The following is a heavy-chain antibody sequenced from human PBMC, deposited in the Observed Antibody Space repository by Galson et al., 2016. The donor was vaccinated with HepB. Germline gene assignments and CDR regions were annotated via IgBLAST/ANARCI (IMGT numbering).Heavy chain of an antibody. Sequence: SLRLSCAASEFTFDFNTYTIHWVRQAPGKGLEWVSSITGSGTYINYADSVKGRFSISRDNSKNTLYLQMNSLRAEDTAVYYCAKDLRVPAYSGSGSYWGQGTLVTVSS. V-gene: IGHV3-21*04. CDR1: EFTFDFNTYT. CDR2: ITGSGTYI. CDR3: AKDLRVPAYSGSGSY. D-gene: IGHD3-10*01. J-gene: IGHJ4*02.